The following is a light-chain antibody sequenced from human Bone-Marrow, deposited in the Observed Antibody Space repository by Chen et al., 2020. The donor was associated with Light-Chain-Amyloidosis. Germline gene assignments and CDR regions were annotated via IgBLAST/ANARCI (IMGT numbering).Light chain of an antibody. CDR1: SSDVGGDNH. CDR3: SSYTITNTLV. CDR2: EVT. V-gene: IGLV2-14*01. J-gene: IGLJ1*01. Sequence: QSALTQPASVSGSPGQSLTISCTGTSSDVGGDNHVSWYQQHPDKAPKLMIYEVTNRPSSVPGRFSGYKSDTTASLTISGLQTEDEADYFCSSYTITNTLVFGSGTRVTVL.